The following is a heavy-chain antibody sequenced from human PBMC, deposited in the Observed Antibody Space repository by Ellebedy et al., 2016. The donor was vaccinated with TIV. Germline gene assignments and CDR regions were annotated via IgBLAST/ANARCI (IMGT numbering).Heavy chain of an antibody. V-gene: IGHV4-39*01. D-gene: IGHD6-19*01. CDR1: GGSISSSSYY. CDR3: AGLKDSSGWYGAVFDWFDP. Sequence: SEILSLTXTVSGGSISSSSYYWGCIRQPPGKGLEWIGSIYYSGSTYYNPSLKSRVTISVDTSKNQFSLKLSSVTAADTAVYYCAGLKDSSGWYGAVFDWFDPWGQGTLVTVSS. CDR2: IYYSGST. J-gene: IGHJ5*02.